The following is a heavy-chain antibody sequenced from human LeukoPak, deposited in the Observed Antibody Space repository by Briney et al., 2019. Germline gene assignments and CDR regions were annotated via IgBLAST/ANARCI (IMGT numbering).Heavy chain of an antibody. V-gene: IGHV1-2*02. CDR3: ARVDYGPDVYYFDY. CDR2: INPNSGGT. D-gene: IGHD3-16*01. CDR1: GYTFTGYY. Sequence: GASVKVSCKAYGYTFTGYYMHWVRQAPGQGLEWMGWINPNSGGTNYAQKFQGRVTMTRDTSISTAYMELSRLRSDDTAVYYCARVDYGPDVYYFDYWGQGTLVTVSS. J-gene: IGHJ4*02.